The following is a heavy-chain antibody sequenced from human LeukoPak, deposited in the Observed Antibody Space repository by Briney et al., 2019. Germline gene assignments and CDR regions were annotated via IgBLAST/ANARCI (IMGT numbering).Heavy chain of an antibody. Sequence: GGSLRPSCAASGFTFSSYAMSWVRQAPGKGLEWVSAISGSGGSTYYADSVKGRFTISRDNSKNTLYLQMNSLRAEDTAVYYCAKDRAPDSSGWYDWFDPWGQGTLVTVSS. CDR2: ISGSGGST. D-gene: IGHD6-19*01. J-gene: IGHJ5*02. CDR3: AKDRAPDSSGWYDWFDP. V-gene: IGHV3-23*01. CDR1: GFTFSSYA.